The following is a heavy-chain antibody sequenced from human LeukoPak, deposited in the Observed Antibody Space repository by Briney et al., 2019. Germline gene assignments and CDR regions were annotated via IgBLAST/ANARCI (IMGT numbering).Heavy chain of an antibody. V-gene: IGHV3-30-3*01. D-gene: IGHD2-15*01. CDR1: GFTFSSYA. CDR3: TVLLGYCSGGSCYSLDY. CDR2: ISYDGSNK. J-gene: IGHJ4*02. Sequence: GSLRLSCAASGFTFSSYAMHWVRQAPGKGLEWVAVISYDGSNKYYADSVKGRFTISRDNSKNTLYPQMNGLRAEDTAVYYCTVLLGYCSGGSCYSLDYWGQGTLVTVSS.